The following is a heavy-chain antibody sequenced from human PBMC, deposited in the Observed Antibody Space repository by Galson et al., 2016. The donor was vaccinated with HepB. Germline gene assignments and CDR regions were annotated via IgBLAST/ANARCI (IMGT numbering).Heavy chain of an antibody. CDR3: ARDPGGKFSDGSIDY. D-gene: IGHD5-24*01. CDR2: ISNSPKTQ. J-gene: IGHJ4*02. CDR1: GFTFSADA. V-gene: IGHV3-48*02. Sequence: SLRLSCAASGFTFSADAMHWVRQAPGKGLEWVSHISNSPKTQHYIDSVKGRFTISRDNAKNSLFLQMNSLRDDDTAVYYCARDPGGKFSDGSIDYWGQGTLVTVSS.